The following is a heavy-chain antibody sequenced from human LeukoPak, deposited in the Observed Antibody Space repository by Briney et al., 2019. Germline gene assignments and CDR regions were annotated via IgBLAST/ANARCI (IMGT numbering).Heavy chain of an antibody. J-gene: IGHJ4*02. CDR2: ISYDGSNK. Sequence: GGSLRLSCAASGLTFSSYAMHWVRQAPGKGLEWVAVISYDGSNKYYADSVKGRFTISRDNSKNTLYLQMNSLRAEDTAVYYCARAQGGYSINPAFDYWGQGTLVTVSS. CDR3: ARAQGGYSINPAFDY. V-gene: IGHV3-30*04. CDR1: GLTFSSYA. D-gene: IGHD4-11*01.